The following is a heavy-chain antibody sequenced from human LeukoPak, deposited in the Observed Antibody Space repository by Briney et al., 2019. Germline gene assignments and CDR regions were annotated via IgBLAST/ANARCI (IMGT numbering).Heavy chain of an antibody. J-gene: IGHJ4*02. CDR3: ANPYRDDDY. CDR2: IQYDGNKK. CDR1: GFTFSNYW. V-gene: IGHV3-30*02. D-gene: IGHD4-11*01. Sequence: GGSLRLSCAASGFTFSNYWMHWVRQAPGKGLEWVAFIQYDGNKKYYADSVKGRFTISRDNSKNILYLEMNSLRPEDTALYYCANPYRDDDYWGQGTPVTVSS.